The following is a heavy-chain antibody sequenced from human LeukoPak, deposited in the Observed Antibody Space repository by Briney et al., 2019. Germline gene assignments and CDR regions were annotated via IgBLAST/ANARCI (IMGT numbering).Heavy chain of an antibody. Sequence: GASVKVSCKASGYTFTGYYMHWVRQAPGQGLEWVGWINPNSGGTNYAQKFQGRVAMTSDTSISTAYMELSRLRSDDTAVYYCARQSNGFGELLNWFDPWGQGTLVTVSS. J-gene: IGHJ5*02. CDR3: ARQSNGFGELLNWFDP. CDR2: INPNSGGT. CDR1: GYTFTGYY. D-gene: IGHD3-10*01. V-gene: IGHV1-2*02.